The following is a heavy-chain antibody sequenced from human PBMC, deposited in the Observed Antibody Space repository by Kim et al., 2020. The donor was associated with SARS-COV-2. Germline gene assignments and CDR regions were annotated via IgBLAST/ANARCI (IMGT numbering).Heavy chain of an antibody. V-gene: IGHV4-61*02. CDR2: IYTSGST. CDR3: ARGSSGWSYWYFDL. J-gene: IGHJ2*01. D-gene: IGHD6-19*01. CDR1: GGSISSGSYY. Sequence: SETLSLTCTVSGGSISSGSYYWSWIRQPAGKGLEWIGRIYTSGSTNYNPSLKSRVTISVDTSKNQFSLKLSSVTAADTAVYYCARGSSGWSYWYFDLWGRGTLVTVS.